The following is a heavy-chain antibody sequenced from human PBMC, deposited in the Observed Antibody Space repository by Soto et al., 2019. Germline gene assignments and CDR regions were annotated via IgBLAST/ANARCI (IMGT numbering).Heavy chain of an antibody. CDR1: GFTFSNSW. Sequence: PGGSLRLSCAASGFTFSNSWMNWVRQAPGKGLEWVANIKQDGSVKYYVDSVKGRFTISRDNAKNSLYLQMNSLRVEDTAVYYCARDGEGYWGRGTLVTVSS. V-gene: IGHV3-7*01. CDR3: ARDGEGY. J-gene: IGHJ4*02. D-gene: IGHD2-21*01. CDR2: IKQDGSVK.